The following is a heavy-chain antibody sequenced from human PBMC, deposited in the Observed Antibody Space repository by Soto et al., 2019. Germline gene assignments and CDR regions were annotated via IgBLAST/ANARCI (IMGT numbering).Heavy chain of an antibody. V-gene: IGHV3-33*05. Sequence: QVQLVESGGGVVQPGKSLRLSCAASGFTFNAYGMHWVRQAPGKGLEWVTFISFNGKKTDYADSVKGRFNVSRDNSQNTLYLQMNSLRAEDTAVYYCADIGGYDSVGGTYWGQGALVTVSS. CDR1: GFTFNAYG. J-gene: IGHJ4*02. D-gene: IGHD3-16*01. CDR2: ISFNGKKT. CDR3: ADIGGYDSVGGTY.